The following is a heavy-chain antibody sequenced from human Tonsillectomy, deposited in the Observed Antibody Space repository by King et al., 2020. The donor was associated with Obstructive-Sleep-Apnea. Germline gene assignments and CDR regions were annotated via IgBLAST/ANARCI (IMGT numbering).Heavy chain of an antibody. J-gene: IGHJ4*02. CDR3: VPPGDGYNYAY. V-gene: IGHV4-34*01. CDR2: INHSGST. D-gene: IGHD5-24*01. Sequence: LQQWGAGLLKPSETLSLTCAVYGGSFRGYYWSWIRQPPGKGLEWIGEINHSGSTNYNPSLKSRVTISVDTSKNQFSLKLSSVTAADTAVYYCVPPGDGYNYAYWGQGTLVTVSS. CDR1: GGSFRGYY.